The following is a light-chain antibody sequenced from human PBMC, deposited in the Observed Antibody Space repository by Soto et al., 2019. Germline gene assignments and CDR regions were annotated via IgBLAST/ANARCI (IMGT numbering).Light chain of an antibody. V-gene: IGLV2-23*01. CDR3: CSYAGSSTMT. CDR2: EDT. J-gene: IGLJ7*01. CDR1: SSDVGNYNL. Sequence: QSALSQPASVSGSRGQSITISCTGTSSDVGNYNLVSWYQQYPGKAPKLMIFEDTKRPSGVSHRFSGSKSGNTASLTIACLQPEDAADYYCCSYAGSSTMTFGGGTQLTVL.